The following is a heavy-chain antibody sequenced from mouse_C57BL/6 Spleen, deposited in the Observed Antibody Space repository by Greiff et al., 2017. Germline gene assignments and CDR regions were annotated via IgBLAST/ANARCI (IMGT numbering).Heavy chain of an antibody. Sequence: QVPLQESGPGLVQPSQSLSITCTVSGFSLTSYGVHWVRQSPGKGLEWLGVIWSGGSTDYNAAFMSRLSITNDNSKSQVFFQMNSLQADDTAIYYCSKNDHGHYSGIAYWGQGTLVTVSA. CDR3: SKNDHGHYSGIAY. J-gene: IGHJ3*01. CDR1: GFSLTSYG. D-gene: IGHD2-1*01. CDR2: IWSGGST. V-gene: IGHV2-5*01.